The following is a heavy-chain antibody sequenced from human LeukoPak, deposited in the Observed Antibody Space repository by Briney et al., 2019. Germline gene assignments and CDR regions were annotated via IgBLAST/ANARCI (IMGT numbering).Heavy chain of an antibody. CDR2: INPNSGGT. J-gene: IGHJ4*02. CDR3: ARYSSGWYYFDY. CDR1: GYTFTSYG. V-gene: IGHV1-2*02. D-gene: IGHD6-19*01. Sequence: EASVKVSCKASGYTFTSYGISWVRQAPGQGLEWMGWINPNSGGTNYAQKFQGRVTMTRDTSISTAYMELSRLRSDDTAVYYCARYSSGWYYFDYWGQGTLVTVSS.